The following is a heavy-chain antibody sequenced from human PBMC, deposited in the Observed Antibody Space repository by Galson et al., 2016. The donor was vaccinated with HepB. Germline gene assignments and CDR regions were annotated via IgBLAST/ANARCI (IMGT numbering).Heavy chain of an antibody. V-gene: IGHV1-2*04. CDR3: ARGIGVGAYYFDL. CDR2: INPSSGGT. D-gene: IGHD1-26*01. J-gene: IGHJ4*02. Sequence: SVKVSCKASGYTFTGYYMNWVRQAPGQGLEWMGWINPSSGGTNYAQKFQGWVTMTRDTSISTAYMELSRLRSDDTAVYYCARGIGVGAYYFDLWGQGTLVSVSS. CDR1: GYTFTGYY.